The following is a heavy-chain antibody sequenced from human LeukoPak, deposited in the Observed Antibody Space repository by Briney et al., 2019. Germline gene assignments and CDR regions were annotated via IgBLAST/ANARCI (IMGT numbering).Heavy chain of an antibody. CDR1: GYTFSSYA. D-gene: IGHD5-12*01. Sequence: PGGSLRLSCATSGYTFSSYAMHWVRQAPGKGLEWVAVISYDGSNKYYADSVKSRFTISRDNSKNTLYLQMNSLRAEDTAVYYCARDISGYDNYYYYYYMDVWGKGTTVTVSS. V-gene: IGHV3-30*04. CDR3: ARDISGYDNYYYYYYMDV. CDR2: ISYDGSNK. J-gene: IGHJ6*03.